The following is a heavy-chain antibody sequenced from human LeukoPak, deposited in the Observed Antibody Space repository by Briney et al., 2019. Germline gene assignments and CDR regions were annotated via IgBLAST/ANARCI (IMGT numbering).Heavy chain of an antibody. D-gene: IGHD2-21*02. J-gene: IGHJ3*02. V-gene: IGHV3-21*01. CDR1: GFTFSSYS. Sequence: GGSLRLSCAASGFTFSSYSMNWVRQAPGKGLEWVSFISSSRSYIYYADSVKGLFTISRDNAKNSLYLQMNSLRAEDTALYYCARQRCGGDCYSGAFDIWGQGTMVNVSS. CDR2: ISSSRSYI. CDR3: ARQRCGGDCYSGAFDI.